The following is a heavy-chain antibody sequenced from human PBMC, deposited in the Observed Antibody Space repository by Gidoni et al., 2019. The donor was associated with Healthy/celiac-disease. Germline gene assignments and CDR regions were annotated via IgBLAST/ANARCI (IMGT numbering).Heavy chain of an antibody. J-gene: IGHJ6*03. V-gene: IGHV3-33*01. D-gene: IGHD2-2*02. Sequence: GKGLEWVAVIWYDGSNKYYADSVKGRFTISRDNSKNTLYLQMNSLRAEDTAVYYCARGDCSSTSCYNYYYYMDVWGKGTTVTVSS. CDR3: ARGDCSSTSCYNYYYYMDV. CDR2: IWYDGSNK.